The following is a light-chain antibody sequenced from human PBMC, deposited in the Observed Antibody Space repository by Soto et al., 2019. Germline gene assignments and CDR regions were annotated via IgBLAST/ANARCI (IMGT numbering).Light chain of an antibody. CDR3: QQYGSSGT. Sequence: ESVWTQSPGTLSLSPGERATLSCRASQSVSSNYLSWYQQKPGQAPRLLIYGASNRATGIPDRFSGSGSGTDFTLTISRLEPEDFAVYYCQQYGSSGTFGQGTKVDIK. CDR1: QSVSSNY. J-gene: IGKJ1*01. V-gene: IGKV3-20*01. CDR2: GAS.